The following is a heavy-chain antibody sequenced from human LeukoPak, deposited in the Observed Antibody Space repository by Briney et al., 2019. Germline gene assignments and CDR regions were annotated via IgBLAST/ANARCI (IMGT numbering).Heavy chain of an antibody. CDR3: ARYWTAAGGKWFDP. D-gene: IGHD6-25*01. V-gene: IGHV3-21*01. CDR2: ISRSSSYI. Sequence: GGSLRLSCAASGFTFSSYSMNWVRQAPGKGLEWVSCISRSSSYIYYAESVKGRFTISRDNAKNSLYLQMSSLRAEDTAVYYCARYWTAAGGKWFDPWGQGTLVTVSS. CDR1: GFTFSSYS. J-gene: IGHJ5*02.